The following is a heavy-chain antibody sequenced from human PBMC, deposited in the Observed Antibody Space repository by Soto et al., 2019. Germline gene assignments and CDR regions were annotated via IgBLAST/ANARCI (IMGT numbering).Heavy chain of an antibody. CDR1: GGSISSYY. Sequence: SETLSLTCTVSGGSISSYYWSWIRQPPGKGLEWIGYIYYSGSTNYNPSLKSRVTISVDTSKNQFSLKLSSVTAADTAVYYCARSDFWSGYYPYYWDQGTLVNVSS. CDR3: ARSDFWSGYYPYY. CDR2: IYYSGST. V-gene: IGHV4-59*01. D-gene: IGHD3-3*01. J-gene: IGHJ4*02.